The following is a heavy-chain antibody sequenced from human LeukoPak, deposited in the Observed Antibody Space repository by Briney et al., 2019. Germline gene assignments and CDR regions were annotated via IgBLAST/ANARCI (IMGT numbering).Heavy chain of an antibody. Sequence: AGRSLRLSCAASGFTFHDFAIHWVRQAPGKGLEWVSGISWNSGSISYADSVKGRFTTSRDNAKNSLFLQMTSLRAEDTALYYCAKELYSTTYGFPFDYWGQGTLVTVSS. V-gene: IGHV3-9*01. D-gene: IGHD3-10*01. CDR2: ISWNSGSI. CDR3: AKELYSTTYGFPFDY. J-gene: IGHJ4*02. CDR1: GFTFHDFA.